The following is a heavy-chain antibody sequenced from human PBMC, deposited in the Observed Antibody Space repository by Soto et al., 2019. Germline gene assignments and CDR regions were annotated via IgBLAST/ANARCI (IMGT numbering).Heavy chain of an antibody. V-gene: IGHV1-2*04. CDR2: INPKSGGT. CDR3: ARGDSTDCSNGVCSFFYNHDLDV. J-gene: IGHJ6*02. D-gene: IGHD2-8*01. CDR1: GYSFTDYH. Sequence: GASVKVSCKASGYSFTDYHIHWVRQAPGQGLEWLGRINPKSGGTSTAQKFQGWVTMTTDTSISTASMELTRLTSDDTAIYYCARGDSTDCSNGVCSFFYNHDLDVCG.